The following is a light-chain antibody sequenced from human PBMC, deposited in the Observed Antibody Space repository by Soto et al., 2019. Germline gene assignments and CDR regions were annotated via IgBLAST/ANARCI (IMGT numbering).Light chain of an antibody. CDR2: KAS. CDR3: QRYNSYSET. V-gene: IGKV1-5*03. CDR1: QTISSW. Sequence: DIQMTQSPSTLSGSVGDRVTITCRASQTISSWLAWYQQKTGKAPKLLIYKASTLKSGVPSRFRGSRSGTEFTLTISSLQPDDFATYYCQRYNSYSETFGQGTKVELK. J-gene: IGKJ1*01.